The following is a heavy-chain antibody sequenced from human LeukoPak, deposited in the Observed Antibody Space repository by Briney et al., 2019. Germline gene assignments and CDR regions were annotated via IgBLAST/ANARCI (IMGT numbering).Heavy chain of an antibody. V-gene: IGHV1-24*01. D-gene: IGHD3-10*01. Sequence: ASVKVSCKVSGYTLTELSMHWVRQAPGKGLEWMGGFDPEDGETIYAQKFQGRVTMTEDTSTDTAYMELSGLRSEDTAVYYCATLILITMVRTDAFDIWGQGTMVTVSS. CDR2: FDPEDGET. J-gene: IGHJ3*02. CDR3: ATLILITMVRTDAFDI. CDR1: GYTLTELS.